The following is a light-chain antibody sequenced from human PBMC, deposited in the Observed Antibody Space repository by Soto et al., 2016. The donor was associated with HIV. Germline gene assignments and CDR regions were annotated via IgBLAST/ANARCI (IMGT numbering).Light chain of an antibody. CDR3: QQYDGSSKT. CDR2: KAS. Sequence: DIQMTQSPSSVSASVGDRVTITCRASQSVSRWLAWYQQKQGKAPKLLIYKASSLESGVPSRFSGSGSGTGVEFTLTISSLQPDDFATYYCQQYDGSSKTFGQGTKVEMK. CDR1: QSVSRW. V-gene: IGKV1-5*03. J-gene: IGKJ1*01.